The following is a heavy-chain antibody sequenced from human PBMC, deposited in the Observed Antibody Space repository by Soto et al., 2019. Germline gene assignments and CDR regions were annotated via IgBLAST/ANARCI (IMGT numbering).Heavy chain of an antibody. CDR2: ISAYNGNT. CDR1: GYTFTSYG. CDR3: ARDNWMYYDILTGYSWFDP. D-gene: IGHD3-9*01. Sequence: ASVKVSCKASGYTFTSYGISWVRQAPGQGLEWMGWISAYNGNTNYAQKLQGRVTMTTDTSTSTAYMELRSLRSDDTAVYYCARDNWMYYDILTGYSWFDPWGQGTLVTVS. V-gene: IGHV1-18*01. J-gene: IGHJ5*02.